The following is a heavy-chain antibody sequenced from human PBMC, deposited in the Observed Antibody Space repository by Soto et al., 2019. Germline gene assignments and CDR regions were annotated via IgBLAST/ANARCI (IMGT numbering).Heavy chain of an antibody. CDR1: GVSTSSGCSY. D-gene: IGHD4-17*01. J-gene: IGHJ3*02. CDR2: IYYSGNT. Sequence: QVQLQESGPGLLKPSQTLSLTCTVSGVSTSSGCSYWTWLRQHPGKGLEWIGYIYYSGNTYYNPSLKSRVTISLDTSKNQFSLKLTSVTAADSAVYYCARGAADYGDAFDIWGQGTMVTVSS. CDR3: ARGAADYGDAFDI. V-gene: IGHV4-31*03.